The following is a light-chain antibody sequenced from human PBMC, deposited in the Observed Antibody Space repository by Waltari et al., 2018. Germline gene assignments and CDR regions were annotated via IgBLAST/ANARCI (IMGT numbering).Light chain of an antibody. J-gene: IGLJ3*02. V-gene: IGLV2-23*02. CDR1: SSDVGNYNL. CDR2: EVY. Sequence: QSALTQPASVSGSPGQSITISCSGTSSDVGNYNLVSWYQQHPGKAPKFPFYEVYKRPPGVSNLFSGSQSGNPASLTIAGLQAEDEADYYCCSSAGSRTLVFGGGTKLTVL. CDR3: CSSAGSRTLV.